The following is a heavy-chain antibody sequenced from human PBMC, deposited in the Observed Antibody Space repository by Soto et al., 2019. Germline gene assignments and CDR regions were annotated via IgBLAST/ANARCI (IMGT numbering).Heavy chain of an antibody. D-gene: IGHD2-2*01. Sequence: QVQLVQSGAEVKKPGSSVKVSCKASGGTFSSYAISWVRQAPGQGLEWMGGIIPIFGTANYAQKFQGRVTITADESTSTAYMELSSLRSEDTAVYYCARKSGDIVLVPAANALYYYYGMDVWGQGTTVTVSS. J-gene: IGHJ6*02. CDR1: GGTFSSYA. V-gene: IGHV1-69*12. CDR2: IIPIFGTA. CDR3: ARKSGDIVLVPAANALYYYYGMDV.